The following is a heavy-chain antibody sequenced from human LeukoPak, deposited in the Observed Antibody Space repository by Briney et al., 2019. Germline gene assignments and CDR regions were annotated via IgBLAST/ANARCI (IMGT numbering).Heavy chain of an antibody. D-gene: IGHD5-18*01. Sequence: SQTLSLTCTVSGGSVSSGSYYWSWIRQPPGKGLEWIGYIYYSGSTNYNPSLKSRVTISVDTSKNQFSLKLSSVTAADTAVYYCARTTSTEYSHDYWGQGTLVTVSS. CDR2: IYYSGST. CDR1: GGSVSSGSYY. J-gene: IGHJ4*02. CDR3: ARTTSTEYSHDY. V-gene: IGHV4-61*01.